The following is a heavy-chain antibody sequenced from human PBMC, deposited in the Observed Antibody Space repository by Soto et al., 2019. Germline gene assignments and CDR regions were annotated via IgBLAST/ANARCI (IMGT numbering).Heavy chain of an antibody. CDR3: ARRGCSSAGCPYYFDY. CDR1: GGSISNYY. CDR2: IYYSGST. Sequence: SETLSLTCTVSGGSISNYYWSWIRQPPGKGLEWIGYIYYSGSTNYNPSLKSRVTISVDTSKNQFSLKLNSVTAADTAVYYCARRGCSSAGCPYYFDYWGQGTLVTVSS. J-gene: IGHJ4*02. D-gene: IGHD2-2*01. V-gene: IGHV4-59*01.